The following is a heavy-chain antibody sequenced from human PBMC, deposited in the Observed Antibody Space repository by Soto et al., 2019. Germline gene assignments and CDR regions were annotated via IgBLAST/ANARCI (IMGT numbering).Heavy chain of an antibody. CDR1: GGSISSYY. V-gene: IGHV4-59*01. D-gene: IGHD6-13*01. Sequence: SETLSLTCTVSGGSISSYYWSWIRQPPGKGLEWIGYIYYSGSTNYNPSLKSRVTISVDTSKNQFSLKLSSVTAADTAVYYCARGIAAAGIIFPWWIDPWGQGTLVTVSS. CDR3: ARGIAAAGIIFPWWIDP. J-gene: IGHJ5*02. CDR2: IYYSGST.